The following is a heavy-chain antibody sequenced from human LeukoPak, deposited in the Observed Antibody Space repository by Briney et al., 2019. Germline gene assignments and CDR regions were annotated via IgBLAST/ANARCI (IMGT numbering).Heavy chain of an antibody. J-gene: IGHJ5*02. D-gene: IGHD2-2*01. V-gene: IGHV1-46*01. CDR1: GSTFTSNF. CDR3: ASDSSKSSLADP. CDR2: INPSGGST. Sequence: EASVKVSCKASGSTFTSNFIHWVRQAPGQGLEWMGIINPSGGSTSCAQKFQGRVTMTSDTSTSTVYMELSSLRSEDTAMYYCASDSSKSSLADPWGQGTLVTVSS.